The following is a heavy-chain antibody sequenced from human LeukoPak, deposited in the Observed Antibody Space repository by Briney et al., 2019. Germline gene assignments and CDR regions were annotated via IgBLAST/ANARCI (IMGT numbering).Heavy chain of an antibody. V-gene: IGHV3-48*03. CDR3: ASGRNTLID. CDR2: ISSIDSTI. Sequence: GGSLRLSCAASGFTFSSYEMNWVRQAPGKGLEWVSYISSIDSTIYYADSVKGRFTISRDNAKKSMYLQMNSLRAEDTAVYYCASGRNTLIDWGQGALVTVSS. CDR1: GFTFSSYE. J-gene: IGHJ4*02. D-gene: IGHD3-22*01.